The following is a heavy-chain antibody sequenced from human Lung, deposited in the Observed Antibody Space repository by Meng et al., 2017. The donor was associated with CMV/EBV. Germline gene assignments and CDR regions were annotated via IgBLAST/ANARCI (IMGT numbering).Heavy chain of an antibody. V-gene: IGHV1-18*04. CDR1: GYSFTHHG. CDR3: ASGTPGRSYCDY. J-gene: IGHJ4*02. CDR2: ISGYNGNT. D-gene: IGHD2-15*01. Sequence: QVQLVQSGVEVKKPGASVKVSCKASGYSFTHHGITWVRQAPGQGLEWMGWISGYNGNTHYAQKLQGRVTMTTDTHTNTAFMELRSLTSDDTAVYYCASGTPGRSYCDYWGQGTLVTASS.